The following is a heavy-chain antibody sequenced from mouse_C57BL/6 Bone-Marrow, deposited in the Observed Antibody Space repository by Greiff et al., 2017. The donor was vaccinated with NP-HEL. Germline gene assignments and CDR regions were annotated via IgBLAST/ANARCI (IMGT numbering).Heavy chain of an antibody. J-gene: IGHJ3*01. CDR2: IYPRSGNT. CDR1: GYTFTSYG. V-gene: IGHV1-81*01. Sequence: QVQLQQSGAELARPGASVKLSCKASGYTFTSYGISWVKQRTGQGLEWIGEIYPRSGNTYYNEKFKGKATLTADKSSSTAYMELRSLTSEDSAVYFCAREAYDYAAGFAYWGQGTLVTVSA. D-gene: IGHD2-4*01. CDR3: AREAYDYAAGFAY.